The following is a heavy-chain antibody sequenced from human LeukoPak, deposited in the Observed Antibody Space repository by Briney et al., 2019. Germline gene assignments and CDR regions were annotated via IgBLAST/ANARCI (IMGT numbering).Heavy chain of an antibody. J-gene: IGHJ4*02. V-gene: IGHV1-2*02. CDR1: GYTFTGYY. Sequence: GASVKVSCKASGYTFTGYYMHWVRQAPGQGVEWMGWINPNSGGTNYAQKLQGRVTMTRDTSISTAYMELSRLRSDDTAVYYCARGSPSSSGWYGDYWGQGTLVTVSS. CDR2: INPNSGGT. D-gene: IGHD6-19*01. CDR3: ARGSPSSSGWYGDY.